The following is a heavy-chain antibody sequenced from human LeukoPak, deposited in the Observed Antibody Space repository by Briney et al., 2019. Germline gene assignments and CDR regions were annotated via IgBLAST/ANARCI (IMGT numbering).Heavy chain of an antibody. CDR2: ISSSSSTI. D-gene: IGHD4-17*01. CDR3: AKDPSRFTVTTFLYYFDY. J-gene: IGHJ4*02. CDR1: GFTFSSYS. Sequence: GGSLRLSCAASGFTFSSYSMNWVRQAPGKGLEWVSYISSSSSTIYYADSVKGRFTISRDNAKNSLYLQMNSLRAEDTAVYYCAKDPSRFTVTTFLYYFDYWGQGTLVTVSS. V-gene: IGHV3-48*01.